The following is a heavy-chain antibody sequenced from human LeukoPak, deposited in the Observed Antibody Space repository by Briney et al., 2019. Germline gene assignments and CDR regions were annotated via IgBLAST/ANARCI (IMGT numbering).Heavy chain of an antibody. CDR1: GFTFSSYA. CDR3: AKDFVRRFDP. V-gene: IGHV3-23*01. Sequence: GGSLRLSCAASGFTFSSYAMHWVRQAPGKGLEWVSSIGDSGGSSYYADSVKGRFTISRDNSRNTLYLQMNSLRAEDTAVYYCAKDFVRRFDPWGQGTLVTVSS. J-gene: IGHJ5*02. CDR2: IGDSGGSS.